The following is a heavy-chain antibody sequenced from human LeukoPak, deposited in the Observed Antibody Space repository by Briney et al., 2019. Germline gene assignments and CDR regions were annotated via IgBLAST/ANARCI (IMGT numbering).Heavy chain of an antibody. J-gene: IGHJ4*02. CDR3: ARISSSTPEDY. V-gene: IGHV3-21*01. D-gene: IGHD6-6*01. Sequence: PGGSLRLSCAASGFTFSSYSMSWGRQAPGKGLEWVSSISSSSSYIYYADSVKGRFTISRDNAKNSLYLQMNSLRAEDTAVYYCARISSSTPEDYWGQGTLVTVSS. CDR2: ISSSSSYI. CDR1: GFTFSSYS.